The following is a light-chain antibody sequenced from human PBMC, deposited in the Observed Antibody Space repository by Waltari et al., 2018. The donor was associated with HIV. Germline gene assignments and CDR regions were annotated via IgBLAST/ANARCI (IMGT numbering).Light chain of an antibody. CDR2: DVS. CDR1: TSDVGGYNY. Sequence: QSALTQPRSVSGSPGQSVTISCTGTTSDVGGYNYVSWYQQHPGKAPKLMIYDVSKRPSGVPDRFSGSKSGSTASLTISGLQAADEADYYCCSYAGTYTLVVFGGGTKLTVL. V-gene: IGLV2-11*01. CDR3: CSYAGTYTLVV. J-gene: IGLJ2*01.